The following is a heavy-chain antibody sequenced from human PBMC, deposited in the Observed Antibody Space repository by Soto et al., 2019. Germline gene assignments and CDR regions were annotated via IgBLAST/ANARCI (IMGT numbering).Heavy chain of an antibody. CDR1: GFTFSDHF. Sequence: GGSLRLSFAASGFTFSDHFMEWLRQAPGKGLEWVGRARHKIGHYMTEYAASVKDRFIISRDESKNSLFLQMNSLETEDTAVYYCTSPQRSSYDWKYYWGQGT. CDR3: TSPQRSSYDWKYY. D-gene: IGHD6-13*01. V-gene: IGHV3-72*01. J-gene: IGHJ4*02. CDR2: ARHKIGHYMT.